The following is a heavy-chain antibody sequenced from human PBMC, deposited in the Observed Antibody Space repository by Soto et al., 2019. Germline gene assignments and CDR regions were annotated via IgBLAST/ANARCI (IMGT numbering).Heavy chain of an antibody. V-gene: IGHV3-9*01. J-gene: IGHJ4*02. CDR2: ISWNSNTI. CDR3: TKDTGPN. CDR1: GFTFDNYA. Sequence: EVQLVESGGGLVQPGMSLRLSCAAAGFTFDNYAMHWVRQAPGKGLEWDSGISWNSNTIAYADSVKGRFTISRDNAKKPLSLQMNSLRAAHKAFYCCTKDTGPNWSQGTLVTVS.